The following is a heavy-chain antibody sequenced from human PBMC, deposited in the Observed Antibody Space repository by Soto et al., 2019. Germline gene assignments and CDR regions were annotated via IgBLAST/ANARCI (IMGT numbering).Heavy chain of an antibody. D-gene: IGHD6-13*01. CDR1: GFTFSSYG. CDR2: IWYDGSNK. CDR3: ARSPAAGTFTFDP. J-gene: IGHJ5*02. V-gene: IGHV3-33*01. Sequence: QVQLVESGGGVVQPGRSLRLSCAASGFTFSSYGMHWVRQAPGKGLEWVAVIWYDGSNKYYADSVKGRFTISRDNSNNALYLQMNSLRAEDTAVYYCARSPAAGTFTFDPWGQGTLVTVSS.